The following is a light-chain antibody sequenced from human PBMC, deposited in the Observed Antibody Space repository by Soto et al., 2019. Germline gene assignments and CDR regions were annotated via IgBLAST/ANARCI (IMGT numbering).Light chain of an antibody. V-gene: IGLV1-40*01. J-gene: IGLJ1*01. CDR3: QSYDSSLSAFYV. CDR1: SSNIGAGYG. CDR2: GNN. Sequence: QSVLTQPPSVSGAPGQRVTISCTGSSSNIGAGYGVHWYQQLPGTAPKLLIYGNNNRPSGVPDRFSGSKSGTSASLAITGLQAEDEADYYCQSYDSSLSAFYVFGTGTKVTAL.